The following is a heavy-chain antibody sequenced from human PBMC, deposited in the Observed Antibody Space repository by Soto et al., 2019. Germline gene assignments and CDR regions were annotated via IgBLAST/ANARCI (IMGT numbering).Heavy chain of an antibody. CDR2: ISWNSGYI. CDR3: AKDSVPGSSGWFDGFDI. Sequence: GGSLRLSCAASGFTFDDYAMHWVRQAPGKGLEWVSGISWNSGYIGYADSVKGRFTISRDNAKNSLYLQMNSLRAEDTALYYCAKDSVPGSSGWFDGFDIWGQGTLVTVSS. D-gene: IGHD6-19*01. V-gene: IGHV3-9*01. CDR1: GFTFDDYA. J-gene: IGHJ3*02.